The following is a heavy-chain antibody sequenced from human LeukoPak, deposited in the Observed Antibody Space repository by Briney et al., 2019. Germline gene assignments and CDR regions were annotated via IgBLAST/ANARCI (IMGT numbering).Heavy chain of an antibody. J-gene: IGHJ6*03. CDR1: GYTFTGYY. D-gene: IGHD1-26*01. V-gene: IGHV1-2*02. CDR2: INPNSGGT. CDR3: ARGIVGATEVYYYYYMDV. Sequence: ASVKVSCKASGYTFTGYYMHWVRQAPGQGLEWMGWINPNSGGTNYAQKFQGRVTMTRDTSISTAYMELSRLRSDDTAVCYCARGIVGATEVYYYYYMDVWGKGTTVTISS.